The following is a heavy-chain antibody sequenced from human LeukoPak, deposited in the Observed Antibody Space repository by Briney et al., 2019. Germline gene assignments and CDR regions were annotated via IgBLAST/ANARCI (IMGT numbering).Heavy chain of an antibody. J-gene: IGHJ3*02. CDR3: ARDSDYGDYVEAFDI. D-gene: IGHD4-17*01. V-gene: IGHV3-21*01. Sequence: GGSLRLSCAASGFTFSSYSMNWVRQAPGKGLEWVSSISSSSSYIYYADSVKGRFTISRDNAKNSLYLQMNSLRAEDTAVYYCARDSDYGDYVEAFDIWGQGTMVTVSS. CDR2: ISSSSSYI. CDR1: GFTFSSYS.